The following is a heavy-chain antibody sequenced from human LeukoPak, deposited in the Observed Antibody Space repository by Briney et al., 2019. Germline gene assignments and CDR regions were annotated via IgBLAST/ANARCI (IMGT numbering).Heavy chain of an antibody. D-gene: IGHD3-22*01. CDR1: GGTFSSYA. J-gene: IGHJ6*02. CDR3: ARDADSSGYYRGNGMDV. Sequence: SVKVSCKASGGTFSSYAISWVRQAPGQGLEWMGRIIPILGIANYAQKFQGRVTITADKSTSTAYMELSSLRSEDTAVYYCARDADSSGYYRGNGMDVWGQGTTVTVSS. CDR2: IIPILGIA. V-gene: IGHV1-69*04.